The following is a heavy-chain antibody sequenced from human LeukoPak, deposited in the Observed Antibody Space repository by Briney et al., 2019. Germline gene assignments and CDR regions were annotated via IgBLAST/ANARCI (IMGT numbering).Heavy chain of an antibody. Sequence: GGSLRLSCETSGFSFSTYWMSWVRQPPGKGLEWVANIRQDGSEKYYVDSVKGRFTISRDIAKQSVFLQMNSLRAEDAAVYYCARLSAMVRGPEDIFYFEFWGLGTLVTVSA. CDR1: GFSFSTYW. V-gene: IGHV3-7*01. CDR3: ARLSAMVRGPEDIFYFEF. CDR2: IRQDGSEK. D-gene: IGHD3-10*01. J-gene: IGHJ4*02.